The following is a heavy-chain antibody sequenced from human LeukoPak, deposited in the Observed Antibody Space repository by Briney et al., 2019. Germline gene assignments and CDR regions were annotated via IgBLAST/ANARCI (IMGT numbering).Heavy chain of an antibody. D-gene: IGHD4-11*01. CDR1: GITFTDYW. CDR3: ATDDYRGLGY. CDR2: IVQDGSYA. Sequence: PGRSLRLSCAVSGITFTDYWMHWVRQAPREGLVWVSHIVQDGSYATYADSVKGRFTISRDNAKNTLYLQMNSLRAEDTAVYYCATDDYRGLGYWGQGTLVTVSS. V-gene: IGHV3-74*01. J-gene: IGHJ4*02.